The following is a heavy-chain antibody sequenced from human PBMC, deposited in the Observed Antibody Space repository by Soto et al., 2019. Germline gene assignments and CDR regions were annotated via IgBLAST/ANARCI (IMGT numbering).Heavy chain of an antibody. J-gene: IGHJ5*02. V-gene: IGHV1-2*02. Sequence: QVQLVQSGAEVKKPGASVKVSCKASGYTFTGYYMHWVRQAPGQGLEWMGWINPNSGGTNDAQKLQGRGTMTRDTSISTAYMELSRLRSDDTAVYYCARDPYSSGWVDWFDPWGQGTLVTVSS. CDR1: GYTFTGYY. D-gene: IGHD6-19*01. CDR3: ARDPYSSGWVDWFDP. CDR2: INPNSGGT.